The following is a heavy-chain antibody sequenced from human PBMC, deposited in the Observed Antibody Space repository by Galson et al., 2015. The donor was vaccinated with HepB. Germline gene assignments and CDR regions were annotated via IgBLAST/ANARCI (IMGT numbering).Heavy chain of an antibody. CDR2: ISSSSYYI. CDR3: ARDLRFRDFNTAELQGDYYYYMDV. D-gene: IGHD3-10*01. J-gene: IGHJ6*03. Sequence: SLRLSCAASGFTFSNYGMNWVRQAPGKGLEWVSSISSSSYYIYNADSVKGRFTISRDNAKNSLYLQMNSLRAEDTAVYYCARDLRFRDFNTAELQGDYYYYMDVWGKGTTVTVSS. V-gene: IGHV3-21*01. CDR1: GFTFSNYG.